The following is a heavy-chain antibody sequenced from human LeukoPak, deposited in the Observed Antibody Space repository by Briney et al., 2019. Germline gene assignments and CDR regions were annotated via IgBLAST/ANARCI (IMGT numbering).Heavy chain of an antibody. Sequence: KSSETLSLTCTVSGGSISSGGYYWSWIRQHPGKGLEWIGYIYYSGSTYYNPSLKSRVTISVDTSKNQFSLKLSSVTAADTAVYYCARGPLAAAGTLTYYYYGMDVWGQGTTVTVSS. V-gene: IGHV4-31*03. CDR2: IYYSGST. CDR1: GGSISSGGYY. J-gene: IGHJ6*02. CDR3: ARGPLAAAGTLTYYYYGMDV. D-gene: IGHD6-13*01.